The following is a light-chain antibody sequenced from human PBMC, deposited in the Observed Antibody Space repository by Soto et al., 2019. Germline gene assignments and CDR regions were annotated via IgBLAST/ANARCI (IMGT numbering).Light chain of an antibody. Sequence: ERLITHSPATLSVSPGERATLSCRASQSVTTNLAWYQQKPGQVPRLLIYGASTRATGIPARFSGSGSGTEFTLTISSLQSEDFAVYYCQQYSNWPPWTFGQGTKVDIK. CDR3: QQYSNWPPWT. V-gene: IGKV3-15*01. CDR2: GAS. CDR1: QSVTTN. J-gene: IGKJ1*01.